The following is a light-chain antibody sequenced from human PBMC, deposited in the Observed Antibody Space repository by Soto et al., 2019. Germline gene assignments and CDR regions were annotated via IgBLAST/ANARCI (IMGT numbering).Light chain of an antibody. J-gene: IGKJ1*01. CDR1: QTVGGRY. V-gene: IGKV3-20*01. Sequence: EIVLTQSAATLSLSLGERATLSCRASQTVGGRYLAWFQQKPGQTPRLLIYGASTRAAGVPDRFSGSGSGTDFSLTIITLEPEDFAVYYCLQYVSSPWTFGKGTKVEV. CDR2: GAS. CDR3: LQYVSSPWT.